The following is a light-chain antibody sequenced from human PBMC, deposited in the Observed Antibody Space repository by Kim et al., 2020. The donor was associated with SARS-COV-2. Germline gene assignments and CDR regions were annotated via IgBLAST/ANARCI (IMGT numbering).Light chain of an antibody. Sequence: GQSSTLSCTGTTTDVGYYDLVSWYQQKPGKAPTLIIYEVTKRPSGISTRFSGSKSGNTASLTISGLQAEDEADYYCFSYGGRSTYVFGTGTKVTVL. CDR3: FSYGGRSTYV. CDR1: TTDVGYYDL. V-gene: IGLV2-23*02. CDR2: EVT. J-gene: IGLJ1*01.